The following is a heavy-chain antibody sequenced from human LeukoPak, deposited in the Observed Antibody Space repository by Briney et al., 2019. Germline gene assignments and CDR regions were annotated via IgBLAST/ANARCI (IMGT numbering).Heavy chain of an antibody. CDR1: GYSFTSYW. D-gene: IGHD2-2*01. CDR2: IYPGDSDT. CDR3: ARATRPANDYGDY. Sequence: GESLKISCKGSGYSFTSYWIGWVRQMSGKGLEWMGIIYPGDSDTRYSPSFQGQVTISADKSISTAYLQWSSLKASDTAMYYCARATRPANDYGDYWGQGTLVTVSS. J-gene: IGHJ4*02. V-gene: IGHV5-51*01.